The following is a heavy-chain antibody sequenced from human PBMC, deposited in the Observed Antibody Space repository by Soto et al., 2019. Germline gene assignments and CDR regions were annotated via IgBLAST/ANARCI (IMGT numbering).Heavy chain of an antibody. D-gene: IGHD3-3*01. J-gene: IGHJ4*02. CDR1: GYTFTSYG. CDR2: ISAYNGNT. V-gene: IGHV1-18*04. Sequence: QVQLVQSGAEVKKPGASVKVSCKASGYTFTSYGISWVRQAPGQGLEWMGWISAYNGNTNYAQKLQGRVTMTTDTTTSTDYLEMRSLRSDDTAVYYCARDHTIFGVVIPSLWGQGTLVTVSS. CDR3: ARDHTIFGVVIPSL.